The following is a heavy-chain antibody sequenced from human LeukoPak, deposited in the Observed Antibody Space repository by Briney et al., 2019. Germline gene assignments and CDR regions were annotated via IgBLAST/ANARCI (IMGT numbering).Heavy chain of an antibody. CDR3: ARVGYNFGLDY. CDR1: GFTFSDYW. J-gene: IGHJ4*02. V-gene: IGHV3-23*01. CDR2: ISGSGGGT. Sequence: GGSLRLSCAASGFTFSDYWMHWVRQAPGKGLVWVSGISGSGGGTYYADSMKGRFTISRDNSKNTLSLQINSLRVEDTAVYYCARVGYNFGLDYWGQGALVTVSS. D-gene: IGHD5-18*01.